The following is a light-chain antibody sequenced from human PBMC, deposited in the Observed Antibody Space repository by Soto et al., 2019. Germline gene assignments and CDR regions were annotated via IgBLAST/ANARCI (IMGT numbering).Light chain of an antibody. V-gene: IGKV3-15*01. J-gene: IGKJ1*01. CDR1: QSVSSN. Sequence: IDITQSPSTLSVYPGERATLSCRASQSVSSNLVWYQQKPGQAPRLLIYGASTRVTGIPARFSGSGSGTEFTLTISSLQSEDFAVYYCQQYDNWPWTFGQGTKVDIK. CDR3: QQYDNWPWT. CDR2: GAS.